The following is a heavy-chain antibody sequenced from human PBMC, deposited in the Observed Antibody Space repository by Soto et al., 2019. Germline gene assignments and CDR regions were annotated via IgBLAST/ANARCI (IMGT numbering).Heavy chain of an antibody. Sequence: QVQLQESGPRLVKPSETLSLTCTVSGGSGSGYHWNWVRQPPGKTLEWIGHIYHSGTTNYNPSLRSRITISIDTSKNQFSLKMNSVTAADTAVYYCARGQTNFWYFDHWGQGTLVTVSS. CDR3: ARGQTNFWYFDH. CDR2: IYHSGTT. V-gene: IGHV4-59*02. J-gene: IGHJ4*02. CDR1: GGSGSGYH. D-gene: IGHD1-1*01.